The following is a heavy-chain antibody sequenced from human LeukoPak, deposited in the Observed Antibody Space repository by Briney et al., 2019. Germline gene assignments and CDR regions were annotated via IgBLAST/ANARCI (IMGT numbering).Heavy chain of an antibody. CDR3: ARGSHLNSSSWYGGNDY. D-gene: IGHD6-13*01. CDR1: GFTFSSYE. Sequence: GGSLRLSCAASGFTFSSYEMNWVRQAPGKGLERVSYLSSSGSTIYYADSVKGRFTISRDNAKNSLYLQMNSLRAEDTAVYYCARGSHLNSSSWYGGNDYWGQGTLVTVSS. J-gene: IGHJ4*02. V-gene: IGHV3-48*03. CDR2: LSSSGSTI.